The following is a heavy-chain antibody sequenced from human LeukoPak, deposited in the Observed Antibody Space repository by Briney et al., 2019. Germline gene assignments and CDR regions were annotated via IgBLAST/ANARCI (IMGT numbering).Heavy chain of an antibody. J-gene: IGHJ4*02. V-gene: IGHV3-33*01. Sequence: PGRSLTLSCAASGFTFSAYGMHWVRHAPGKGLEWGAVIWSDGGKRYNSHSVKGRFTISRDNSKNTLYLQMTSLRADDTAVCYCATDSIGPGTDFEYWGQGTLVTVSS. CDR1: GFTFSAYG. CDR2: IWSDGGKR. D-gene: IGHD2-2*01. CDR3: ATDSIGPGTDFEY.